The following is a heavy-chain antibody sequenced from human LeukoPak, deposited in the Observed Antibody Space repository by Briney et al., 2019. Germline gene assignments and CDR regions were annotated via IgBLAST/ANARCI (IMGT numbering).Heavy chain of an antibody. CDR2: ISSNGGST. Sequence: GGSLRLSCSASGFTFSSYGMHWVRQAPGKGLEYVSAISSNGGSTYYAHSVKGRFTTSRDNSKNTLYLQMSSLRAEDTAVYYCVKNARGTSWYYFDYWGQGTLVTVSS. CDR1: GFTFSSYG. D-gene: IGHD6-13*01. CDR3: VKNARGTSWYYFDY. V-gene: IGHV3-64D*09. J-gene: IGHJ4*02.